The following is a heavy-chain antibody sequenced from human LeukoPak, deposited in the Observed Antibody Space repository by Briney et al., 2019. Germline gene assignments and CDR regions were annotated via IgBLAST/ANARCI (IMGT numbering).Heavy chain of an antibody. CDR1: GDSVSSSSAV. D-gene: IGHD2/OR15-2a*01. V-gene: IGHV6-1*01. CDR3: ARAWSWMTTWAFDI. Sequence: SQTLSLTCAVSGDSVSSSSAVWNWIRQSPSRGLEWLGRTYYRSKWHNEYAESVKSRISITSDTSKNQFSLQLNSVTPEDTAEYYCARAWSWMTTWAFDIWGQGTMVTVSS. CDR2: TYYRSKWHN. J-gene: IGHJ3*02.